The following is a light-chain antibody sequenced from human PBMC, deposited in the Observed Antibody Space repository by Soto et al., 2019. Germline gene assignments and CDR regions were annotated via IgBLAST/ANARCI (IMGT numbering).Light chain of an antibody. J-gene: IGKJ4*01. V-gene: IGKV4-1*01. Sequence: EIVMTQSPDSLAVSLGERATFNCKSSQGILHTSNGMNYLAWYQQKPGQPPKRLIYWASTRESGVPDRFSGSGSGTDFTLTISSLQAEDVAVYYCQHYFTTPITFGGGTKVDIK. CDR1: QGILHTSNGMNY. CDR3: QHYFTTPIT. CDR2: WAS.